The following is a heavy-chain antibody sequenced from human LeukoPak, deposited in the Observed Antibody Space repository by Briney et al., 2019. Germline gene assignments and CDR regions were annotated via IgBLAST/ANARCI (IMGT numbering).Heavy chain of an antibody. D-gene: IGHD6-19*01. CDR1: GFTFTDYY. V-gene: IGHV3-53*04. CDR2: IYSGGST. J-gene: IGHJ6*02. Sequence: GGSLRLSCAASGFTFTDYYMSWVRQAPGKGLEWVSVIYSGGSTYYADSVKGRFTISRHNSKNTLYLQMNSLRAEDTAVYYCARDPLYSSGWNYYYYGMDVRGQGTTVTVSS. CDR3: ARDPLYSSGWNYYYYGMDV.